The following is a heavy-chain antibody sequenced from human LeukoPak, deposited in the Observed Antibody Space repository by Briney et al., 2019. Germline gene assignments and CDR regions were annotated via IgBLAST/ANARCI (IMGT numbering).Heavy chain of an antibody. CDR1: GGTFSTYA. J-gene: IGHJ5*02. CDR2: IIPILGTT. CDR3: ARDVSDELGAALYNWFDP. V-gene: IGHV1-69*05. D-gene: IGHD2-15*01. Sequence: SVKVSCKASGGTFSTYAISWVRQAPGQGLEWMGGIIPILGTTNYAQKFQGRVTITTDESTSTAYMEVSSLRSEDTAVYYCARDVSDELGAALYNWFDPWGQGTLVTVSS.